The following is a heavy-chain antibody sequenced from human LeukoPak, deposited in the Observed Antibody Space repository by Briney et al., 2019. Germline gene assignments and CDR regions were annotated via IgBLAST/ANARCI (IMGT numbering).Heavy chain of an antibody. CDR2: IIPIFGTT. D-gene: IGHD3-16*01. Sequence: SVKVSCKASGGTFSSYAVSWVRQAPGQGLEWMGGIIPIFGTTNYAQKFQGRVTITTDESTSTAYMELSSLRSVDTAVYYCARGPWGETYYYYYYYMDVWGKGTTVTVSS. V-gene: IGHV1-69*05. J-gene: IGHJ6*03. CDR3: ARGPWGETYYYYYYYMDV. CDR1: GGTFSSYA.